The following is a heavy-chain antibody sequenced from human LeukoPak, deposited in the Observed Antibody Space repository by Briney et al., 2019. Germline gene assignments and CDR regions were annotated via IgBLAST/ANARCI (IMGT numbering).Heavy chain of an antibody. V-gene: IGHV4-59*08. CDR2: IYYSGST. Sequence: SETLSLTCTVSGGSISSYYWSWIRQPPGKGLEWIGYIYYSGSTNYNPSLKSRVTISVDTSKNQFSLKLSSVTAADTAVYYCARSNWVWYFDLWGRGTLVTVSS. CDR1: GGSISSYY. J-gene: IGHJ2*01. CDR3: ARSNWVWYFDL. D-gene: IGHD7-27*01.